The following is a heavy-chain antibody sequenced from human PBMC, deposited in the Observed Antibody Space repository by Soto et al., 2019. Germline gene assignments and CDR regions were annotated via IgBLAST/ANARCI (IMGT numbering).Heavy chain of an antibody. CDR1: GGSISSYY. J-gene: IGHJ6*03. CDR3: ARGGLGYCSSTSCYDSYYYYMDV. D-gene: IGHD2-2*01. V-gene: IGHV4-59*01. CDR2: IYYSGST. Sequence: SETLSLTCTVSGGSISSYYWSWIRQPPGKGLEWIGYIYYSGSTNYNPSLKSRVTISVDTSKNQFSLKLSSVTAADTAVYYCARGGLGYCSSTSCYDSYYYYMDVWGKGTTVTVSS.